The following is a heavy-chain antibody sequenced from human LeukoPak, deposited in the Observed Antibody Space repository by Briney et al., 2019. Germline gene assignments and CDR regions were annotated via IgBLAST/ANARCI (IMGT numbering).Heavy chain of an antibody. V-gene: IGHV1-18*01. CDR1: GYTFTSYG. Sequence: ASVKVSCKASGYTFTSYGISWVRQAPGQGLEWMGWISAYNGNTNYAQKLQGRVTMTTDTSTSTAYMELSSLRSEDTAVYYCASAVVPAAQAYYYYYMDVWGKGTTVTVSS. CDR2: ISAYNGNT. J-gene: IGHJ6*03. CDR3: ASAVVPAAQAYYYYYMDV. D-gene: IGHD2-2*01.